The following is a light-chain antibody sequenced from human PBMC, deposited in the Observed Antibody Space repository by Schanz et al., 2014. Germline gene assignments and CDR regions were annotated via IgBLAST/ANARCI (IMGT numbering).Light chain of an antibody. CDR2: GAS. CDR3: QQYYGSVWT. V-gene: IGKV3-15*01. Sequence: EIVMTQSPATLSVSPGERATLSCRASQSVSSNLAWYQQKPGQAPRLLIYGASTRATGIPARFSGSGSGTEFTLTISSLQAEDVAVYYCQQYYGSVWTFGQGTKVEIK. CDR1: QSVSSN. J-gene: IGKJ1*01.